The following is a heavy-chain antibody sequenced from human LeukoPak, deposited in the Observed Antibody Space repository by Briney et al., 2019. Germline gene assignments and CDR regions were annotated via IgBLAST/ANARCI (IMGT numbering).Heavy chain of an antibody. CDR1: GFTFSSYE. V-gene: IGHV3-48*03. CDR3: ARGLRITFDY. CDR2: ISSSGSTV. J-gene: IGHJ4*02. Sequence: GGSLRLSCAASGFTFSSYEMNWVRQAPGKGLEWVSYISSSGSTVYYADSVKGRFTTSRDNAKNSLYLQMNSLRAEDTAVYYCARGLRITFDYWGQGTLVTVSS. D-gene: IGHD3-10*01.